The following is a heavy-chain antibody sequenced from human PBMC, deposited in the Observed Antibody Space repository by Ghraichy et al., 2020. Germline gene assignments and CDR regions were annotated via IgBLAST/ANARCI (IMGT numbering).Heavy chain of an antibody. J-gene: IGHJ5*02. CDR2: IYSGGST. CDR3: ARVSPSCYCP. V-gene: IGHV3-53*01. Sequence: GGSLRLSCAASGFTVSNSYMSWVRQAPGKGLEWVSVIYSGGSTYYADSVKGRFTISRDNSKNTLYLQMNSLRAEDTAVYYCARVSPSCYCPWGQGTLVTVSS. D-gene: IGHD2-2*01. CDR1: GFTVSNSY.